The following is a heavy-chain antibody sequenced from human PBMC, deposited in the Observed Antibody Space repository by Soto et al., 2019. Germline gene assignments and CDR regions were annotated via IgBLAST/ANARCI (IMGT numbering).Heavy chain of an antibody. V-gene: IGHV4-39*01. CDR3: ARLLQFGVVRSNWFDP. J-gene: IGHJ5*02. CDR1: GGSISSSSYY. D-gene: IGHD3-3*01. Sequence: QLQLQESGPGLVKPSETLSLTCTVSGGSISSSSYYWGWIRQPPGKGLEWIGSIYYSGSTYYNPSLKSRVTISVDTSKNQFSLKLSSVTAADTAVYYCARLLQFGVVRSNWFDPWGQGTLVTVSS. CDR2: IYYSGST.